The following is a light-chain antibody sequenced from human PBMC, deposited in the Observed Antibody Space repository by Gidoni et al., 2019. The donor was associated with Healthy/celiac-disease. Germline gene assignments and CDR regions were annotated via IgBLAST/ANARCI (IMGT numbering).Light chain of an antibody. CDR2: GAS. CDR3: QQYNNWRSLT. Sequence: ELVLTQPPATLSVSPGARATLSSSASQSGSSNLPWYQPKAGQAPRLLIYGASTSATGIPAWFSVSGSGKELTLTISSLQLEDLAVYYCQQYNNWRSLTFGQGTKLEIK. V-gene: IGKV3-15*01. CDR1: QSGSSN. J-gene: IGKJ2*01.